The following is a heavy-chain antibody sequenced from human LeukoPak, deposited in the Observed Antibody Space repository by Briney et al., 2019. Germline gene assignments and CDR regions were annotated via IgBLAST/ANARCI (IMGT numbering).Heavy chain of an antibody. CDR1: GYTFTCYY. CDR2: INPNSGGT. D-gene: IGHD4-17*01. CDR3: ARDEPTTVTTEFDY. V-gene: IGHV1-2*02. J-gene: IGHJ4*02. Sequence: GASVKVSCKASGYTFTCYYMHWVRQAPGQGLEWMGWINPNSGGTNYAQKFQGRVPMTRDTSISTAYMELSRLRSDDTAVYYCARDEPTTVTTEFDYWGQGTLVTVSS.